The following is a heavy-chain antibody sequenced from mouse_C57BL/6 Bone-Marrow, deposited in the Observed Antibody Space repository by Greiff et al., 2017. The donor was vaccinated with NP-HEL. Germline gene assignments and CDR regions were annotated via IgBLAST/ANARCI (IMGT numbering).Heavy chain of an antibody. Sequence: EVKLMESGGGLVQPGGSMKLSCVASGFTFSNYWMNWVRQSPEKGLEWVAQIRLKSDNYATHYAESVKGRFTISRDDSKSSVYLQMNNLRAEDTGIYYCTSAGTDFDYWGQGTTLTVSS. CDR3: TSAGTDFDY. D-gene: IGHD4-1*01. CDR2: IRLKSDNYAT. V-gene: IGHV6-3*01. CDR1: GFTFSNYW. J-gene: IGHJ2*01.